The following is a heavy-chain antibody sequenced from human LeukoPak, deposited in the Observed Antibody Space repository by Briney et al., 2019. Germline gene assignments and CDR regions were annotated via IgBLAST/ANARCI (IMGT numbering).Heavy chain of an antibody. D-gene: IGHD1-26*01. CDR1: GFTFSSYA. V-gene: IGHV3-23*01. Sequence: GVLRLSCAASGFTFSSYAMSWVRQAPGKGLEWVSAISGSGGSTYYADSVKGRFTISRDNSKNTLYLQMNSLRAEDTAVYYCAKDPVGAIIEAYFDYWGQGTLVTVSS. J-gene: IGHJ4*02. CDR3: AKDPVGAIIEAYFDY. CDR2: ISGSGGST.